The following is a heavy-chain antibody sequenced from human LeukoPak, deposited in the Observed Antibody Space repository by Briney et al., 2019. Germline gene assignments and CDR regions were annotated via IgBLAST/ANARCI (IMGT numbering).Heavy chain of an antibody. Sequence: GGSLRLSCAASGFTFSNAWLLWVRQAPGKGLEWVGRVNSKTDGGPPDYVAPVKNRFTITRDDSKNTLYLQMNSLKTEDTAVYYCTTGGIAAAGSFDYWGQGTLVTVSS. CDR1: GFTFSNAW. J-gene: IGHJ4*02. D-gene: IGHD6-13*01. CDR3: TTGGIAAAGSFDY. CDR2: VNSKTDGGPP. V-gene: IGHV3-15*01.